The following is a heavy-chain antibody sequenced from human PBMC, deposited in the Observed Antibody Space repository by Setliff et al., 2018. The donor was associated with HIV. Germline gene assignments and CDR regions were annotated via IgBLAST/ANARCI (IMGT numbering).Heavy chain of an antibody. CDR2: INHSGST. CDR3: ARDGYLVGATRFDY. CDR1: GGSFSGYY. D-gene: IGHD1-26*01. Sequence: SETLSLTCAVYGGSFSGYYWSWIRQPPGKGLEWIGEINHSGSTNYNPSLKSRVTMSLYTSKNQFSLNLSSVTAADTAVYYCARDGYLVGATRFDYWGQGTLVTVSS. V-gene: IGHV4-34*01. J-gene: IGHJ4*02.